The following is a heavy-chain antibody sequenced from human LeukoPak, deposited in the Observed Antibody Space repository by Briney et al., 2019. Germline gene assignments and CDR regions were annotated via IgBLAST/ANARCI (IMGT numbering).Heavy chain of an antibody. D-gene: IGHD2-2*01. Sequence: PSETLSLTCAVYGGSFSGYYWSWIRQPPGKGLEWIGEINHSGSINFNPSLKSRVTISVDTSKNQFSLNLTSMTAADTAVYYCARDRTSCLDYWGQGTLVTVSS. CDR3: ARDRTSCLDY. J-gene: IGHJ4*02. CDR1: GGSFSGYY. V-gene: IGHV4-34*01. CDR2: INHSGSI.